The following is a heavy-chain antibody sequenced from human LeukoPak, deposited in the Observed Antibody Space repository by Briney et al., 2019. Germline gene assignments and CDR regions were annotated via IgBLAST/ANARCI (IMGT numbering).Heavy chain of an antibody. Sequence: GGSLRLSCAASGFPFSSYSMNWVRQAPGKGLEWVSYISSSSIIYYADSVKGRFTISRDNAKNALYLQMNSLRAEDTAVYYCARPQYSSGFGAFDIWGQGTMVTVSS. D-gene: IGHD6-19*01. V-gene: IGHV3-48*01. CDR2: ISSSSII. CDR3: ARPQYSSGFGAFDI. CDR1: GFPFSSYS. J-gene: IGHJ3*02.